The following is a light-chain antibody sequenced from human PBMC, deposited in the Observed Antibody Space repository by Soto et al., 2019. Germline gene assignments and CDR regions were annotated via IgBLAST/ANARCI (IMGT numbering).Light chain of an antibody. CDR3: QQYGSSPLT. J-gene: IGKJ4*01. Sequence: EIVLTQSPDTLSLSPGERATLSCRASQSVRSNYLAWYQQKPGQAPRFLIYDASSRATGIPDRFSGSGSGTDFTLTISRLEPEDFAVYYCQQYGSSPLTFGGGTRWRSN. CDR1: QSVRSNY. CDR2: DAS. V-gene: IGKV3-20*01.